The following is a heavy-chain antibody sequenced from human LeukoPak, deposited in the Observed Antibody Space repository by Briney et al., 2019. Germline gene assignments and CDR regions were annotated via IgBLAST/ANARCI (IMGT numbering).Heavy chain of an antibody. Sequence: PGGSPRLSCAASGFTFSSYSMNWVRQAPGKGLEWVSSISSSSSYIYYADSVKGRFTISRDNAKNSLYLQMNSLRAEDTAVYYCARYYYGSGSYSGYFDYWGQGTLVTVSS. CDR1: GFTFSSYS. V-gene: IGHV3-21*01. J-gene: IGHJ4*02. CDR3: ARYYYGSGSYSGYFDY. CDR2: ISSSSSYI. D-gene: IGHD3-10*01.